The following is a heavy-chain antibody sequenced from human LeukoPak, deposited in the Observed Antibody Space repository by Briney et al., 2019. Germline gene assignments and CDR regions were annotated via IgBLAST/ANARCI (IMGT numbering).Heavy chain of an antibody. J-gene: IGHJ4*02. Sequence: SETLSLTCTVSGGSISSGGYYWSWIRQHPGKGLEWIGYIYCSGSTNYNPSLKSRVTISVDTSKNQFSLKLSSVTAADTAVYYCARDSSGWKYGFDYWGQGTLVTVSS. V-gene: IGHV4-31*03. CDR3: ARDSSGWKYGFDY. CDR1: GGSISSGGYY. CDR2: IYCSGST. D-gene: IGHD6-19*01.